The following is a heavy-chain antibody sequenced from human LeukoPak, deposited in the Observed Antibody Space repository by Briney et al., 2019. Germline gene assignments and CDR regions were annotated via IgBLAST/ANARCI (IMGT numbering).Heavy chain of an antibody. Sequence: SETLSLTCTVSGGSINNYYWSWIRQPPGKGLEWIGYIYYSGSTSYNPSLKSRVTISVDTSKNQFSLRLRSVTAADTAVYFCARLPDSGGYDDAFDIWGQGTMVTVSS. D-gene: IGHD5-12*01. CDR1: GGSINNYY. V-gene: IGHV4-59*08. CDR2: IYYSGST. J-gene: IGHJ3*02. CDR3: ARLPDSGGYDDAFDI.